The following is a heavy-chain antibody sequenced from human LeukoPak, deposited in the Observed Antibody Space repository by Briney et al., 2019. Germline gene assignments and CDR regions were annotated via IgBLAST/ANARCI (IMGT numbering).Heavy chain of an antibody. Sequence: SETLSLTCTVSGGSISSSAYHWGWIRQPPGKGLEWIGSIHSSGSTYYNPSLKSRVTISVRTSKNQFSLKLSSVTAADTAVYYCARAVDYYDSSVYFDYWGQGTLVTVSS. D-gene: IGHD3-22*01. CDR3: ARAVDYYDSSVYFDY. CDR2: IHSSGST. CDR1: GGSISSSAYH. V-gene: IGHV4-39*07. J-gene: IGHJ4*02.